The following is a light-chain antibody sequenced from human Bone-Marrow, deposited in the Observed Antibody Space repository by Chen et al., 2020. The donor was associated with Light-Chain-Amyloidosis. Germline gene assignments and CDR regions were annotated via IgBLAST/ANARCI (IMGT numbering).Light chain of an antibody. CDR3: CSYAGSYTYV. CDR2: DVS. V-gene: IGLV2-11*01. J-gene: IGLJ1*01. CDR1: SSDVGGYNY. Sequence: QSALTQPRSVSGSPGQSVTISCTGTSSDVGGYNYVSWYQQHPGKAPKLMIYDVSKRPSGVPDRFSGDSTGNTASLAISGLRAEDAADYSSCSYAGSYTYVVGTGTKVTVL.